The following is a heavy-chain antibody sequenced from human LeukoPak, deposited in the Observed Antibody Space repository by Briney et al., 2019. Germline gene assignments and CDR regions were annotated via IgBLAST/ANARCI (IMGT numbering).Heavy chain of an antibody. CDR2: ISSNGGST. Sequence: GGSLRLSCAASGFTFSSYAMHWVRKAPGKGLEYVSAISSNGGSTYYANSVKGRFTISRDNSKKTLYLQMGSLKAEDMAVYYCARDTSRGFSGFCDYWGQGTLVNVSS. CDR1: GFTFSSYA. D-gene: IGHD3-3*01. J-gene: IGHJ4*02. CDR3: ARDTSRGFSGFCDY. V-gene: IGHV3-64*01.